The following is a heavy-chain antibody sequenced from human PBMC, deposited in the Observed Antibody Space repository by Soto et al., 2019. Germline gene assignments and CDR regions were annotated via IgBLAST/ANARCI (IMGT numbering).Heavy chain of an antibody. CDR3: ARWKGSGYYYYYYGMDV. D-gene: IGHD3-22*01. CDR2: INHSGST. Sequence: KSSETLSLTCAVYCGSFSGYYWSWIRQPPGKGLEWIGEINHSGSTNYNPSLKSRVTISVDTSKNQFSPKLSSVTAAGTAVYYCARWKGSGYYYYYYGMDVWGQGTTVTVSS. J-gene: IGHJ6*02. V-gene: IGHV4-34*01. CDR1: CGSFSGYY.